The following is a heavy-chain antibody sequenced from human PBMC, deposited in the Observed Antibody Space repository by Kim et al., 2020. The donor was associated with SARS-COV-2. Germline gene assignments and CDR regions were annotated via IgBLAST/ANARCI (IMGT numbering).Heavy chain of an antibody. CDR3: AKDLYSGYDLRSAYFDY. Sequence: GGSLRLSCAASGFTFDDYAMHWVRQAPGKGLEWVSGISWNSGSIGYADSVKGRFTISRDNAKNSLYLQMNSLRAEDTALYYCAKDLYSGYDLRSAYFDY. J-gene: IGHJ4*01. CDR2: ISWNSGSI. CDR1: GFTFDDYA. V-gene: IGHV3-9*01. D-gene: IGHD5-12*01.